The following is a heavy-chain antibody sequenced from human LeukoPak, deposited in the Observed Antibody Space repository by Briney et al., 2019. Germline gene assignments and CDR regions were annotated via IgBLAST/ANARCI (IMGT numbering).Heavy chain of an antibody. J-gene: IGHJ4*02. V-gene: IGHV3-74*01. CDR3: ARDAGYRGFDY. D-gene: IGHD5-24*01. Sequence: GGSLRLSCAASGFTFSSYWMHWVGQAPGKGLVWVSRINSDGSSTSYADSVKGRFTISRDNAKNTLYLQMNSLRAEDTAVYYCARDAGYRGFDYWGQGTLVTVSS. CDR2: INSDGSST. CDR1: GFTFSSYW.